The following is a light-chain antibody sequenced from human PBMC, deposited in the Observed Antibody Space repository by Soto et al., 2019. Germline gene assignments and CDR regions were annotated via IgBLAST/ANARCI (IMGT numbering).Light chain of an antibody. V-gene: IGLV2-11*01. Sequence: QSVLTQPRSVSGSPGQSVTISCTGTSSDVGDYNYVSWYQQHPGKAPKPMIYDVTKRPSGVPDRFSGFKSGNTASLIISGLQAEDEADYYCCSFAGSYTYVFGTGTKVNVL. CDR1: SSDVGDYNY. CDR2: DVT. CDR3: CSFAGSYTYV. J-gene: IGLJ1*01.